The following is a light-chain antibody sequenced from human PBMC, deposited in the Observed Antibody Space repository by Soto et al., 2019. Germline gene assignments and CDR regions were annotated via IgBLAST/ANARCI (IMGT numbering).Light chain of an antibody. CDR2: GNS. CDR3: QSYDSSLSALV. J-gene: IGLJ2*01. CDR1: SSNIGAGYD. V-gene: IGLV1-40*01. Sequence: QSVLTQPPSVSGAPGQRVTISCTGSSSNIGAGYDVHWYQQLPGTAPKLLIYGNSNRPSGVPDRFSGSKSGPSASLAITGLQAEDEADYYCQSYDSSLSALVFGGGTKLTVL.